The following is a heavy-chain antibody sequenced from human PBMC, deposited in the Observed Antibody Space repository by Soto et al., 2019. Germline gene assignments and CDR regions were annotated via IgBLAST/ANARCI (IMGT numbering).Heavy chain of an antibody. D-gene: IGHD6-13*01. CDR1: GGSISSSSYY. CDR2: IYYSGST. V-gene: IGHV4-39*01. J-gene: IGHJ4*02. CDR3: ARLRQQLAPDPDY. Sequence: SETLSLTCTVSGGSISSSSYYWGWIRQPPGKGLEWIGSIYYSGSTYYNPSLKSRVTISVDTSKNQFSLKLSSVTAADTAVYYCARLRQQLAPDPDYWGQGTLVTVSS.